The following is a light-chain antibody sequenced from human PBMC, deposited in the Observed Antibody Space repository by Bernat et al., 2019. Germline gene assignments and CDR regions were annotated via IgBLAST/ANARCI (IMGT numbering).Light chain of an antibody. V-gene: IGLV3-25*02. CDR1: ALPKQF. J-gene: IGLJ2*01. CDR2: KDT. CDR3: QSSDSIGSYHVL. Sequence: SYQLTQPPSVSVSPGQTARITCSGDALPKQFAYWYQKTPGQAPVLVIYKDTERPSGIPERFSGSSSGTTVTLTITGVQAEDEAEYYCQSSDSIGSYHVLFGRGTKLTVL.